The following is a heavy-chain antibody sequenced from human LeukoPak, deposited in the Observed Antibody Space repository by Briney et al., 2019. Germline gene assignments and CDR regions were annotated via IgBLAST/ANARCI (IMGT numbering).Heavy chain of an antibody. J-gene: IGHJ4*02. CDR3: ARYCTSTTCILRGFDY. V-gene: IGHV4-38-2*01. CDR1: GYSFTSGHY. Sequence: SETLSLTCSVSGYSFTSGHYWGWNRQPPGKGLEWIANIYHTGSAHYNPSLKSRVTISVDTSKNQFSLRLSSVTAADTAGYYCARYCTSTTCILRGFDYWGQGTLVTVSS. CDR2: IYHTGSA. D-gene: IGHD2-2*01.